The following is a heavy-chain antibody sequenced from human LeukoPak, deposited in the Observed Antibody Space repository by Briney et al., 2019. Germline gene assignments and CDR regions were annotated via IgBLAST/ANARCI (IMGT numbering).Heavy chain of an antibody. D-gene: IGHD3-9*01. CDR3: AKAPYFPNWYFDL. CDR2: ISGSGGRS. CDR1: EFTFSSYS. J-gene: IGHJ2*01. V-gene: IGHV3-23*01. Sequence: GGSLRLSCAASEFTFSSYSMNWVRQAPGKGLEWVSAISGSGGRSYYADSVKGRFTISRDNSKNTLYLQMNSLRAEDTAVYYCAKAPYFPNWYFDLWGRGTLVTVSS.